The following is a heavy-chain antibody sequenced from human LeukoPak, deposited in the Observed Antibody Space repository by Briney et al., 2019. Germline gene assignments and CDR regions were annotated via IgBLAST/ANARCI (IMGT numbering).Heavy chain of an antibody. CDR3: ARGFALDF. Sequence: SQTLSLTCDISGDTVSSNSSAWNWIRRSPSSGLEWLGRTYYRSKWNYDYTLSVKIRITISPDTSKNQFPLQLNSVTADHTAVYYCARGFALDFWGQGTMVTVSS. V-gene: IGHV6-1*01. CDR1: GDTVSSNSSA. J-gene: IGHJ3*01. CDR2: TYYRSKWNY.